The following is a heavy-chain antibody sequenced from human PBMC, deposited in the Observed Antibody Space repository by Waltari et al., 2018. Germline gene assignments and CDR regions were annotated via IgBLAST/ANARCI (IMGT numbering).Heavy chain of an antibody. J-gene: IGHJ4*02. CDR3: ARVHYDFWSGYYI. V-gene: IGHV1-8*02. D-gene: IGHD3-3*01. Sequence: QMQLVQSGAEVKKTGASVKVSCKASGYPFSDYDINWVRQPTGHGLEWMGWINPKSGNTVSAQNFQDRVTITRDPSTSTVYMELSSLRSDDAAVYYCARVHYDFWSGYYIWGQGTLVTVPS. CDR1: GYPFSDYD. CDR2: INPKSGNT.